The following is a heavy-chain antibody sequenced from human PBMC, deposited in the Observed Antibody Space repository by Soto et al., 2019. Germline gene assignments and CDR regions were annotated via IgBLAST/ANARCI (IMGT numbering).Heavy chain of an antibody. CDR3: ARDSLDYAPDAFDI. CDR2: IYYSGSA. J-gene: IGHJ3*02. CDR1: GGSISSGGYY. D-gene: IGHD3-16*01. Sequence: QVQLQESGPGLVKPSQTLSLTCTVSGGSISSGGYYWSWIRQHPGKGLEWIGYIYYSGSAYYNPSLKSRVTISVDTSKNQFSLKLSSVTAADTAVYYCARDSLDYAPDAFDIWGQGTMVTVSS. V-gene: IGHV4-31*03.